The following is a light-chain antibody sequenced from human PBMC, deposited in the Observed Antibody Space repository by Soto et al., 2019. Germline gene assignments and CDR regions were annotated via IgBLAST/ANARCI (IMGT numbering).Light chain of an antibody. V-gene: IGKV2-30*01. J-gene: IGKJ1*01. CDR1: QSLVYSDVNAY. Sequence: DVVMTQSPLSLPVTLGQPASISCRSSQSLVYSDVNAYLSWFHQRPVQTPRRLLYRVSNRDSGVPDRVSGSGSGTAITLQISSVAAEDVGFYYCMQGKHWPPTFGRGTKVE. CDR3: MQGKHWPPT. CDR2: RVS.